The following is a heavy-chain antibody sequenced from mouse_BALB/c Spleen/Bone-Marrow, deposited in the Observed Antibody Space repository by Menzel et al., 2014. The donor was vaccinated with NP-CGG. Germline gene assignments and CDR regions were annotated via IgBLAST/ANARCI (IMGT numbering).Heavy chain of an antibody. CDR2: IWAGGST. J-gene: IGHJ4*01. CDR3: ARDYYGSLYAMNY. Sequence: VQLQQSGPGLVAPSQSLSITCTVSGFSLTSYGVHWVRQPPGKGLEWLGVIWAGGSTNYNSALMSRLSISKDNSKSQVFLKMNSLQTDDTAMYYCARDYYGSLYAMNYWSKGTSVTVSS. D-gene: IGHD1-1*01. CDR1: GFSLTSYG. V-gene: IGHV2-9*02.